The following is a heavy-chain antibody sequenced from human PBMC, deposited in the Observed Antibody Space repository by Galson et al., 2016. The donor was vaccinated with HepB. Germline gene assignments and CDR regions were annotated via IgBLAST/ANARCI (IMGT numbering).Heavy chain of an antibody. CDR3: ARARDNTREYHSLDV. D-gene: IGHD6-6*01. J-gene: IGHJ6*02. CDR2: IYSGGGS. Sequence: SLRLSCAASGFNVTTTYMNWVRRAPGKGLEWVSIIYSGGGSFYADSVKGRFTVSRDDSHVYLQMNSLRAEDTAIYYCARARDNTREYHSLDVWGQGTTVTVAS. V-gene: IGHV3-53*01. CDR1: GFNVTTTY.